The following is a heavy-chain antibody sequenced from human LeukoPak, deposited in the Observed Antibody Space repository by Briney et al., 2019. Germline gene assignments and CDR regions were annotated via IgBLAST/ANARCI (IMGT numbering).Heavy chain of an antibody. V-gene: IGHV1-69*13. J-gene: IGHJ6*02. Sequence: VASVKVSCKASGGTFSSYAISWVRQAPGQGLEWMGGIIPIFGTANYAQKFQGRVTITADESTSTAYMELSSLRAEDTAVYYCARLSLSSGWYWAPRGDYYYYGMDVWGQGTTVTVSS. CDR1: GGTFSSYA. CDR3: ARLSLSSGWYWAPRGDYYYYGMDV. D-gene: IGHD6-19*01. CDR2: IIPIFGTA.